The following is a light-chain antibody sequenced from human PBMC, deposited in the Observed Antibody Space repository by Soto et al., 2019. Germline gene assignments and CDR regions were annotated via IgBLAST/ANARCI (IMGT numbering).Light chain of an antibody. CDR1: SSDVGGYNY. Sequence: QSVLTQPASVSGSPGQSITISCTGTSSDVGGYNYVSWYQQHPGKAPKLIIYEVSNRPSGVSNRFSGSRSGNTASLTITGLQAEDEADYYCSSYTSSSTRVFGGGTKGTVL. CDR2: EVS. CDR3: SSYTSSSTRV. V-gene: IGLV2-14*01. J-gene: IGLJ3*02.